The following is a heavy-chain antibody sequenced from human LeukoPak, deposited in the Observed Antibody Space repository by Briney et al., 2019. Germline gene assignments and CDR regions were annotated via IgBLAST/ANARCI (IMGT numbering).Heavy chain of an antibody. CDR2: VRSKTYGGTT. Sequence: GGSLRLSCTVSGFTFGDHAMSWVRQAPGKGLEWVGFVRSKTYGGTTEYAASVKGRFIISRDDSTSIAYLQMNSLKTEDTAVYYCTRGPIQLWLYHGMDVWGQGTTVTVSS. D-gene: IGHD5-18*01. V-gene: IGHV3-49*04. J-gene: IGHJ6*02. CDR3: TRGPIQLWLYHGMDV. CDR1: GFTFGDHA.